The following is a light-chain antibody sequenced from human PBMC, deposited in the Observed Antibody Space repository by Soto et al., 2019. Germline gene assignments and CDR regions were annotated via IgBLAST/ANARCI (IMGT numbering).Light chain of an antibody. J-gene: IGKJ1*01. Sequence: DIQMTQSPSTLSASVGDRITITCRASQSIASWLAWYQQKPGKAPTVLIYDASTLESGVPARFSGGGSRTEFTLTITSLQPDDFATYYCQQYETSSGTFDQGTRVE. CDR2: DAS. CDR3: QQYETSSGT. CDR1: QSIASW. V-gene: IGKV1-5*01.